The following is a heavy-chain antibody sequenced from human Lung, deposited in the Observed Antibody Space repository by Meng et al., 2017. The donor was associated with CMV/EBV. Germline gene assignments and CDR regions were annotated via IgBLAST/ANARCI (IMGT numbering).Heavy chain of an antibody. J-gene: IGHJ4*02. CDR2: IDDSGST. D-gene: IGHD1-26*01. Sequence: QGHLTVWGPGLVKPSGTRSLTCGVSGVSISSNIRWTWVRQPPGKGLEWIGDIDDSGSTNYNPSLNSRISISLDKSKNHFSLKVNSVTAADTAVYYCARGKQDAWELLAYWGQGALVTVSS. CDR1: GVSISSNIR. V-gene: IGHV4-4*02. CDR3: ARGKQDAWELLAY.